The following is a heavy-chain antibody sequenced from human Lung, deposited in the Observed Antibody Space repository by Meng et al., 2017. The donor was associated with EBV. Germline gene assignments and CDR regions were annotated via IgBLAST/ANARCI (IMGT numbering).Heavy chain of an antibody. CDR2: ISHSGST. V-gene: IGHV4-34*01. Sequence: GQGCLNPSENRSPTCADYRRSFSGYFWSWIRQPPGKWLEWIGEISHSGSTNYNPSLKSRVTISVDKSKNQFSLKLTSVTVADTAVYYCARGQWLDNSWGQGTLVTVSS. CDR1: RRSFSGYF. CDR3: ARGQWLDNS. J-gene: IGHJ4*02. D-gene: IGHD6-19*01.